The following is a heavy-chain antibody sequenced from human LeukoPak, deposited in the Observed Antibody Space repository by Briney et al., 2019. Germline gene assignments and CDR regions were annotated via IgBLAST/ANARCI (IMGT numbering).Heavy chain of an antibody. CDR3: ARRNYSASSWYFDP. Sequence: PSETLSLTCIVSGGSIRSGDYYWSWIRQPPGKGLEGIGYIYSSGSTYYSPYLKSRIAMSIDTSKNQFSLKLRSVTAADTATYYCARRNYSASSWYFDPWGRGTLVTVSS. CDR2: IYSSGST. V-gene: IGHV4-30-4*08. J-gene: IGHJ2*01. D-gene: IGHD3-10*01. CDR1: GGSIRSGDYY.